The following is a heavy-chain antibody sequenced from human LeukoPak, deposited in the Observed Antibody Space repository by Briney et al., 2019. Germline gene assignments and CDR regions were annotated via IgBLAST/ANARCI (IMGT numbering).Heavy chain of an antibody. CDR2: ISSGGSSE. D-gene: IGHD2-2*01. Sequence: GRSLRLSCAASGFTFGGYAMHWVRQAPGKGLEWVAVISSGGSSEDYADSVKGRFTISRDNPKNTLYLQMTSLRVEDTAVYYCARGPFGQCSTTHCYFFDCWGQGTLVTVSS. CDR3: ARGPFGQCSTTHCYFFDC. V-gene: IGHV3-30*04. CDR1: GFTFGGYA. J-gene: IGHJ4*02.